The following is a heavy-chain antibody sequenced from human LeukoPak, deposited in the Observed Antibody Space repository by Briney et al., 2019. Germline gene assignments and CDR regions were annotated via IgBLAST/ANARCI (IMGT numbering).Heavy chain of an antibody. CDR2: ISAYNGNT. J-gene: IGHJ3*02. CDR1: GYTFTSYG. CDR3: ARVKSYYYGTSDKDAFDI. D-gene: IGHD3-22*01. V-gene: IGHV1-18*01. Sequence: AGVKVTRTSSGYTFTSYGISWVRQAPGQGLEGMGWISAYNGNTNYAQKLQGRGRMTTDTSTNTAYMYLSSLRSEDTAVYYCARVKSYYYGTSDKDAFDIWGQGTMVTVSS.